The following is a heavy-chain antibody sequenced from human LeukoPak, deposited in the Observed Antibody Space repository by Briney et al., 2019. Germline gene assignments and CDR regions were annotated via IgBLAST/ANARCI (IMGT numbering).Heavy chain of an antibody. CDR3: ARDNSVGDTAWWFDP. CDR2: INPSGSDT. Sequence: ASVKVSCKASGYTFTAYYMHWVRQAPGQGREWMGLINPSGSDTVYAQKFQGRVTMTRDMSTSTDYMELSSLRFDDTAVYYCARDNSVGDTAWWFDPWGQGTLVTVSS. D-gene: IGHD1-26*01. J-gene: IGHJ5*02. V-gene: IGHV1-46*01. CDR1: GYTFTAYY.